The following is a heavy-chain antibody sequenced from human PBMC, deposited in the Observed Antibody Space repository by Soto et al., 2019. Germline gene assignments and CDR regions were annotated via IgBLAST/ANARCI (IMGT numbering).Heavy chain of an antibody. Sequence: PGGSLRLSCAASGFTFSSYAMSWVRQAPGKGLEWVSAISGSGGSTYYADSVKGRFTISRDNSKNTLYLQMNSLRAEDTAVYYCAKDGGSYSTPDDYYYCGMDVWGQGTTVTVSS. CDR2: ISGSGGST. D-gene: IGHD1-26*01. CDR1: GFTFSSYA. J-gene: IGHJ6*02. CDR3: AKDGGSYSTPDDYYYCGMDV. V-gene: IGHV3-23*01.